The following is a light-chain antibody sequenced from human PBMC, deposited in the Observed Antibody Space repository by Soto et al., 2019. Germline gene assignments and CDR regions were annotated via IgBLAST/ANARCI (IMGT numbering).Light chain of an antibody. V-gene: IGKV1-39*01. CDR2: TAS. CDR3: QQSYSTPIS. CDR1: QSISSY. Sequence: IEVTQSPSSLAASLGDRFTITCRASQSISSYLNWYQQKPGKAPNLLMYTASNLQSGVPSRFSGSGSGTDFTLTISSLQPEDFATYYCQQSYSTPISFGQGTRLEIK. J-gene: IGKJ5*01.